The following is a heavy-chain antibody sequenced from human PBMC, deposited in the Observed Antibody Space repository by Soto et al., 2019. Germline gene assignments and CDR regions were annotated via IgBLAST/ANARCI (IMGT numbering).Heavy chain of an antibody. J-gene: IGHJ6*03. V-gene: IGHV3-9*01. CDR2: ISWNSGSI. Sequence: EVQLVESGGGLVQPGRSLRVSCAASGFSFDDYAMHWVRQVPGKGLEWVSGISWNSGSIGYADSVKGRFTISRDNAKNSLYLQMDSLTIEETARYYCAKGLVVATVMEPFGYYYYIDAWGKGTTVTVSS. CDR3: AKGLVVATVMEPFGYYYYIDA. CDR1: GFSFDDYA. D-gene: IGHD3-22*01.